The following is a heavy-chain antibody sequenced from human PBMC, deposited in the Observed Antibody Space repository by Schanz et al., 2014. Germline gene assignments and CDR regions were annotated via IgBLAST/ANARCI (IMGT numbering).Heavy chain of an antibody. V-gene: IGHV1-18*01. D-gene: IGHD5-12*01. J-gene: IGHJ4*02. Sequence: GPGVKKPGATVKVSCKASGYIFINSGISWVRQAPGQGLEWMGWISVYNHNKEYDQKFQGRVTMTADTSTNTAYMELSSLRSEDTAVYSCARGIGGYGANNYFDYWGQGTLVTVSS. CDR2: ISVYNHNK. CDR3: ARGIGGYGANNYFDY. CDR1: GYIFINSG.